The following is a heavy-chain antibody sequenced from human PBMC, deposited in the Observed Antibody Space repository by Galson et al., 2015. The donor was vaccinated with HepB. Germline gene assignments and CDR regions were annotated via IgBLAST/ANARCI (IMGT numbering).Heavy chain of an antibody. D-gene: IGHD2-2*01. J-gene: IGHJ3*02. CDR3: YQLGTFDI. CDR1: GFTVSNNY. V-gene: IGHV3-53*01. CDR2: IYSGGSR. Sequence: SLRLSCAASGFTVSNNYMSWVRQAPGKGLEWVSVIYSGGSRYYADSVKGRFTISRDNSKNTVYLQMNSLRAEDTAVYYYYQLGTFDIWGQGTMVTVSS.